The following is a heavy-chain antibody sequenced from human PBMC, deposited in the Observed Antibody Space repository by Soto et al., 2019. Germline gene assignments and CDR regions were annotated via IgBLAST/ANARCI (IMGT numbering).Heavy chain of an antibody. CDR3: ARENIVATSVYYYYYGMDV. D-gene: IGHD5-12*01. V-gene: IGHV1-69*01. J-gene: IGHJ6*02. CDR1: GGTFSSYA. CDR2: IIPIFGTA. Sequence: QVQLVQSGAEVKKPGSSVKVSCKASGGTFSSYAISWVRQAPGQGLEWMGGIIPIFGTANYAQKFQARVTITADESTSTAYMELSSLRSEDTAVYYCARENIVATSVYYYYYGMDVWGQGTTVTVSS.